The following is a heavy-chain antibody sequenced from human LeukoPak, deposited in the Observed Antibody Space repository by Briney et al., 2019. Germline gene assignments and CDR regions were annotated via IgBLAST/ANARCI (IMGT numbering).Heavy chain of an antibody. D-gene: IGHD3-16*02. J-gene: IGHJ4*02. Sequence: SETLSLTCTVSGDSISSSDYYWGWIRQPPGKGLEWIGSIHSSGNIYYNPSLKSRVTISLDTSNNQFSLRLFSVSAADTAVYYCARGRYNSKTDFDYWGQGTLVTVSS. CDR1: GDSISSSDYY. V-gene: IGHV4-39*07. CDR2: IHSSGNI. CDR3: ARGRYNSKTDFDY.